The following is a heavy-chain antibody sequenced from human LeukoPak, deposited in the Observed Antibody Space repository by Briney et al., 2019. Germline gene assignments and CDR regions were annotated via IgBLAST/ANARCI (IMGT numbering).Heavy chain of an antibody. V-gene: IGHV3-21*04. D-gene: IGHD4-17*01. CDR2: ISSSGSTI. J-gene: IGHJ6*02. CDR3: ARENGDYRAAYYYYYGMDV. Sequence: PGGSLRLSCAASGFTFSSYAMSWVRQAPGKGLEWVSAISSSGSTIYYADSVKGRFTISRDNAKNSLYLQMNSLRAEDTAVYYCARENGDYRAAYYYYYGMDVWGQGTTVTVSS. CDR1: GFTFSSYA.